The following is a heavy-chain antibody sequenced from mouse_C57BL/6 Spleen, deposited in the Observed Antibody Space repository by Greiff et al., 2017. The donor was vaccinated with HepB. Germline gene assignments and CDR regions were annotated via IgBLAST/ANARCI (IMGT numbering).Heavy chain of an antibody. J-gene: IGHJ2*01. CDR2: ISSGGSYT. CDR3: ARQNSSLYYFDY. Sequence: EVMLVESGGDLVKPGGSLKLSCAASGFTFSSYGMSWVRQTPDKRLEWVATISSGGSYTYYPDSVKGRFTISRDNAKNTLYLQMSSLKSEDTAMYYWARQNSSLYYFDYWGQGTTLTVSS. CDR1: GFTFSSYG. V-gene: IGHV5-6*02. D-gene: IGHD3-1*01.